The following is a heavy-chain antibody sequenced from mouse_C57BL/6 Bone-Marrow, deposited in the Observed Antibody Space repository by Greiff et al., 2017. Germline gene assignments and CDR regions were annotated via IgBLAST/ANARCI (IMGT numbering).Heavy chain of an antibody. Sequence: VQLKQSGPELVKPGASVKISCKASGYSFTGYYMNWVKQSPEKSLEWIGEINPSTGGTTYNQKFKAKATLTVDKSSSTAYMQLKSLTSEDSAVYYCARGGEEGYFDVWGTGTTVTVSS. D-gene: IGHD1-1*02. CDR1: GYSFTGYY. J-gene: IGHJ1*03. V-gene: IGHV1-42*01. CDR3: ARGGEEGYFDV. CDR2: INPSTGGT.